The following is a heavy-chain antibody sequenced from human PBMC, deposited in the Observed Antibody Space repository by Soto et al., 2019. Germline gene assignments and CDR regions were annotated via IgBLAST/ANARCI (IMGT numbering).Heavy chain of an antibody. CDR3: ARQIRYRLLYPEAFDI. V-gene: IGHV3-48*01. CDR2: ISSSSSTI. CDR1: GFTFSSYS. D-gene: IGHD1-20*01. Sequence: EVQLVESGGGLVQPGGSLRLSCAASGFTFSSYSMNWVRQAPGKGLEWVSYISSSSSTIYYADSVRGRFTISRDNAKNSQYLHMSTVRAEVTDVYYGARQIRYRLLYPEAFDIWGQGTMVTVSS. J-gene: IGHJ3*02.